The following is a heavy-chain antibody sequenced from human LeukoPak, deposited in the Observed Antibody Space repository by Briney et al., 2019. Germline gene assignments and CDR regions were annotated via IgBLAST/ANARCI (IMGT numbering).Heavy chain of an antibody. CDR1: GFTFSSYS. V-gene: IGHV3-21*01. J-gene: IGHJ4*02. CDR2: VTGSSSHI. Sequence: GGSLRLSCAASGFTFSSYSMNWVRQAPGKGLDWVSSVTGSSSHIYYGPSVKGRFTISRDNAKNSLYLQMNSLRAEDTAVYYCARGPQRDLDYWGQGTLVTVSS. CDR3: ARGPQRDLDY.